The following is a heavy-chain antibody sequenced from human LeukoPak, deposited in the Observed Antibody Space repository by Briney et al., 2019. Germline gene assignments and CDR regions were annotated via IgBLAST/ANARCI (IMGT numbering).Heavy chain of an antibody. V-gene: IGHV3-53*01. CDR1: RFTHSINC. D-gene: IGHD3-9*01. Sequence: PGGSLRHSCAASRFTHSINCMSWVRQAPGKGLEGVSVIYSGGSTYYADSMKGRFTISRDNSKNTLYLQMNSLRAEDTAVYYCAKRYFDWLGAFDIWGQGTMVTVSS. CDR3: AKRYFDWLGAFDI. CDR2: IYSGGST. J-gene: IGHJ3*02.